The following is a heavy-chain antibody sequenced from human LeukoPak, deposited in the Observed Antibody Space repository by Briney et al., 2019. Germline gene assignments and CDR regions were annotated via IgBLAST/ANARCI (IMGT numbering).Heavy chain of an antibody. Sequence: SETLSLTCAVYGGSFSRYYWSWIRQPPGKGLEWIGEINHSGSTNYNPSLKSRVTISVDTSKNQFSLKLSSVTAADTAVYYCARGMIVVVTSTAGFDYWGQGTLVTVSS. V-gene: IGHV4-34*01. CDR3: ARGMIVVVTSTAGFDY. J-gene: IGHJ4*02. CDR2: INHSGST. D-gene: IGHD3-22*01. CDR1: GGSFSRYY.